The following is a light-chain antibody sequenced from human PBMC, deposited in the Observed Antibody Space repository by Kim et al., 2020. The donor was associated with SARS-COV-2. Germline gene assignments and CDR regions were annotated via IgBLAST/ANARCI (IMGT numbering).Light chain of an antibody. CDR3: QQSYSTPRT. CDR2: AAS. CDR1: QNLNSY. J-gene: IGKJ1*01. V-gene: IGKV1-39*01. Sequence: AYVGDRFTITCRASQNLNSYLNWYQQKPGKAPKLLIYAASSLQSGVPSRFSGSGSGTDFTLTISSLQPEDFATYYCQQSYSTPRTFGQGTRVDIK.